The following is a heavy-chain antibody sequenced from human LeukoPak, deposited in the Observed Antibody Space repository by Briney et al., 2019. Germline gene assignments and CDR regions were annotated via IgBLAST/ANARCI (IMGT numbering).Heavy chain of an antibody. V-gene: IGHV1-2*06. CDR2: NNPNSGDS. J-gene: IGHJ6*03. CDR1: GYTFTDSY. CDR3: ARSARHCNNGVCFTDYYIDL. Sequence: ASVKVSCKASGYTFTDSYIHWVRHAPGQGLEWMGRNNPNSGDSNYSQKFQGRVTMTRDTSISTAYMEMSRLTFDDMAVYYCARSARHCNNGVCFTDYYIDLWGKGTTVIVSS. D-gene: IGHD2-8*01.